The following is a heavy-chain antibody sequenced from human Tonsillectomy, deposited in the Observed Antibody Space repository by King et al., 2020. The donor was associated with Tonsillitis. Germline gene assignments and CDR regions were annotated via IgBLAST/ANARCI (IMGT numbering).Heavy chain of an antibody. CDR3: ITSPRTIFRDYYYYLLDV. CDR2: IKSKSAGGTT. J-gene: IGHJ6*03. Sequence: VQLVESGGGLVKPAGSLRLSCAASGFAFTNAWINWVRQAPGRGLEWVGRIKSKSAGGTTDYAAPVKGRFTISRDDSKNMLYLQMSNLKTEDTAVYFCITSPRTIFRDYYYYLLDVWGKGTTVIVSS. V-gene: IGHV3-15*07. D-gene: IGHD3-3*01. CDR1: GFAFTNAW.